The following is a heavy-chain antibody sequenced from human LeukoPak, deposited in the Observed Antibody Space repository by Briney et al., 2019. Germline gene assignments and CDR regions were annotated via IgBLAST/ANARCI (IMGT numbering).Heavy chain of an antibody. CDR2: ISSSGSTI. V-gene: IGHV3-11*01. D-gene: IGHD1-14*01. J-gene: IGHJ6*02. CDR3: ARGSLHHSPYGMDV. CDR1: GFTFSDYY. Sequence: GGSLRLSCAASGFTFSDYYMSWIRQAPGKGLEWVSYISSSGSTIYYADSVKGRFTISRDNAKNPLYLQMNSLRAEDTAVYYCARGSLHHSPYGMDVWGQGTTVTVSS.